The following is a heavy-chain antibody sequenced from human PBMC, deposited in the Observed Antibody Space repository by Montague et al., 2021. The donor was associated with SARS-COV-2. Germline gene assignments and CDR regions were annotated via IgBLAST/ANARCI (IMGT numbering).Heavy chain of an antibody. CDR1: GGSISSCY. CDR3: AREGMVRGVNPHYYYGMDV. J-gene: IGHJ6*02. V-gene: IGHV4-59*01. Sequence: SETLSLTCTVSGGSISSCYWSWIRQPPGKGLEWIGYIYYSGSTNYNPSLKSRVTISVDTSKNQFSLKLSSVTAADTAVYYCAREGMVRGVNPHYYYGMDVWGQGTTVTVSS. D-gene: IGHD3-10*01. CDR2: IYYSGST.